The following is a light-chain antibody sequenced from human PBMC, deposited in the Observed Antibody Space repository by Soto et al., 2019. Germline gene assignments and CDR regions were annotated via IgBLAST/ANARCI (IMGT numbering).Light chain of an antibody. Sequence: QSALTQPASVSGSPGQAITISCSGTSSDVGAFNYVSWYQQHPGKAPKLMIYDVSNRPSGVSNRFSGSKSGNTASLTISGLRAEDEADYYCNSYTSDNTYVLGTGTKVTVL. CDR1: SSDVGAFNY. J-gene: IGLJ1*01. V-gene: IGLV2-14*03. CDR3: NSYTSDNTYV. CDR2: DVS.